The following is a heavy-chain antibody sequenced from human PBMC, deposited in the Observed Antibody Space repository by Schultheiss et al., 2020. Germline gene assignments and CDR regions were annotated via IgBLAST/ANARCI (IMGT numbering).Heavy chain of an antibody. D-gene: IGHD5-24*01. CDR2: IYYTGST. CDR1: GGSVSSGSY. Sequence: SETLSLTCSVSGGSVSSGSYWSWIRQAPGKGLEWIGYIYYTGSTNYNPSVKSRVTMSEDTSKNQVSLKLNSVTAADTAVYYCARGADAYKTRYWGQGTLVTVSS. J-gene: IGHJ4*02. CDR3: ARGADAYKTRY. V-gene: IGHV4-61*01.